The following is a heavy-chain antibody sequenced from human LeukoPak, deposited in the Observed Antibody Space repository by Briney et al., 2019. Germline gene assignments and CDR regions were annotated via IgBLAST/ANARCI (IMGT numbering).Heavy chain of an antibody. D-gene: IGHD2-2*01. CDR1: GFTFSSYW. V-gene: IGHV3-74*01. J-gene: IGHJ4*02. CDR3: AREDQLLSHDY. Sequence: GGSLRLSCAAPGFTFSSYWMHWVRQAPGKGLVWVSRINSDGSSTGYADSVKGRFTISRDNAKNTLYLQMNSLRAEDTAVYYCAREDQLLSHDYWGQGTLVTVSS. CDR2: INSDGSST.